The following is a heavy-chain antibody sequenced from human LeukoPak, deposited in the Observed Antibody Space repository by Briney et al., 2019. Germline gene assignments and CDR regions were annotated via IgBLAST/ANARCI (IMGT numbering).Heavy chain of an antibody. CDR2: IYYSGST. Sequence: EPSETLSLTCTVSGGSISSYYWSWIRLPPGKGLEWIGYIYYSGSTNYNPSLKSRVTISVDTSKNQFSLKLSSVTAADTAVYYCARDGGDSPGDAFDIWGQGTMVTVSS. D-gene: IGHD4-23*01. J-gene: IGHJ3*02. CDR3: ARDGGDSPGDAFDI. V-gene: IGHV4-59*01. CDR1: GGSISSYY.